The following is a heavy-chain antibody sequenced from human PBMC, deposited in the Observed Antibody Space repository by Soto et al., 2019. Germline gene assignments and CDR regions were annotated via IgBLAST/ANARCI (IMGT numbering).Heavy chain of an antibody. CDR1: GFTFSNFW. CDR3: VRGYSYGSYPYYYYGMDV. J-gene: IGHJ6*02. Sequence: GGSLRLSCAASGFTFSNFWMHWVRQAPGKGLVWVSRINSDGSSTNYAESVKGRSTISRDNAKNTLYLQMISLRAGDTAVYYCVRGYSYGSYPYYYYGMDVWGQGTTVTVSS. D-gene: IGHD5-18*01. CDR2: INSDGSST. V-gene: IGHV3-74*01.